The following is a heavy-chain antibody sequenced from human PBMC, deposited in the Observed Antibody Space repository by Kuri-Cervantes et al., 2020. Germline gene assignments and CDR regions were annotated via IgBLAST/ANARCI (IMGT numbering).Heavy chain of an antibody. CDR1: GGSISSSSHY. V-gene: IGHV4-39*01. D-gene: IGHD2/OR15-2a*01. CDR3: ARSHRLGFLDY. CDR2: IYYSGST. J-gene: IGHJ4*02. Sequence: GSLRLSCTLSGGSISSSSHYWGWIRQPPGKGLEWIGSIYYSGSTYYNPSLKSRVTISVDTSKNQFSLKLSSVTAADTAVYYCARSHRLGFLDYWGQGTLVTVSS.